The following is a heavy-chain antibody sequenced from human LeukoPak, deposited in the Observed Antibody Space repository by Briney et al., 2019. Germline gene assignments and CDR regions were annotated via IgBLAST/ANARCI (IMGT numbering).Heavy chain of an antibody. CDR3: ARGNEDYYDSSGYLY. V-gene: IGHV4-38-2*01. CDR2: VFYSENT. CDR1: GYSISSDYY. J-gene: IGHJ4*02. D-gene: IGHD3-22*01. Sequence: SDTLSLTCAVSGYSISSDYYWALSRPPPGKGLEWIGSVFYSENTYYNPALKGRVTISVDTPQNQFSLKLTSVTDADTAVYYCARGNEDYYDSSGYLYWGQGTLVTVSS.